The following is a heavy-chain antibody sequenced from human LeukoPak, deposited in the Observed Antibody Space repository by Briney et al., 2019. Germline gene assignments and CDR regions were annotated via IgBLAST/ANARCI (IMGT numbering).Heavy chain of an antibody. D-gene: IGHD3-22*01. J-gene: IGHJ4*02. CDR1: GYSISSGYY. CDR3: ARGLGYYDSSGYYYD. V-gene: IGHV4-38-2*02. CDR2: IYHSGST. Sequence: SETLSLTCTVSGYSISSGYYWGWIRQPPGQGLEWIGSIYHSGSTYYNPSLKSRVTISVDTSKNQFSLKLSSVTAADTAVYYCARGLGYYDSSGYYYDWGQGTLVTVSS.